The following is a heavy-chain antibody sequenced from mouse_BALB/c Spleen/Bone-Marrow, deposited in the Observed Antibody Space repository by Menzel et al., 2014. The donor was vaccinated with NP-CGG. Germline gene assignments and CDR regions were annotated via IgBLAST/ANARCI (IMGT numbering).Heavy chain of an antibody. CDR2: ISNGGGST. CDR1: GFTFSSYT. V-gene: IGHV5-12-2*01. Sequence: EVHLVESGGGLVQPGGSLKLSCAASGFTFSSYTMSWVRQTPEKRLEWVAYISNGGGSTDYPDTVKGRFTISRDNAKNTLYLQMSSLKSEDTAMYYCARRSAATYYFDYWGQGTTLTVSS. CDR3: ARRSAATYYFDY. D-gene: IGHD1-2*01. J-gene: IGHJ2*01.